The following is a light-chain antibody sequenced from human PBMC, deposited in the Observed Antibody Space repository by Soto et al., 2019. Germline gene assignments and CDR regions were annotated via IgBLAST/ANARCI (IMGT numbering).Light chain of an antibody. V-gene: IGLV2-14*03. CDR3: SSYTTLSTLGV. Sequence: QSALTQPASVSGSPGQSITISCTGTSSDIGASNYVSWYQQRPGKAPKLMIYDVSNRPSGVSNRFSGSKSGNTASLTISGLQAEDEADYYCSSYTTLSTLGVFGSGTKVTVL. J-gene: IGLJ1*01. CDR1: SSDIGASNY. CDR2: DVS.